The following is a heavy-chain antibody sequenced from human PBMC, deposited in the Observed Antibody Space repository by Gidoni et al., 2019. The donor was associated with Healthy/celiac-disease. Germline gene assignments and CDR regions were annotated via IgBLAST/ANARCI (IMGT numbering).Heavy chain of an antibody. D-gene: IGHD2-15*01. V-gene: IGHV3-23*01. J-gene: IGHJ4*02. CDR2: ISGSGGST. Sequence: EVQLLESGGGLVQPGGSLSLSCAASGFTFSSYAIRWVRQAPGKGLEWVSAISGSGGSTYYADSVKGRFTISRDNSKNTLYLQMNSLRAEDTAVYYCAKEIGGRQLSVTVVVVAAFDYWGQGTLVTVSS. CDR3: AKEIGGRQLSVTVVVVAAFDY. CDR1: GFTFSSYA.